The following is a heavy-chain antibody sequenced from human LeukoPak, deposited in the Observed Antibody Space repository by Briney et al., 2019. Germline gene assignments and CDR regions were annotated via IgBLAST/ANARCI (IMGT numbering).Heavy chain of an antibody. J-gene: IGHJ3*01. D-gene: IGHD2/OR15-2a*01. CDR2: IRQDGSEK. V-gene: IGHV3-7*01. Sequence: GSLRLSCVASGFIIGSYWMSWVRQAPGKGLEWVANIRQDGSEKYYVDSVKGRLTISRDNAKNSLYLQMKNLTAADTAIYYCARAGYYGDDAFDLWGQGTRVTVSS. CDR1: GFIIGSYW. CDR3: ARAGYYGDDAFDL.